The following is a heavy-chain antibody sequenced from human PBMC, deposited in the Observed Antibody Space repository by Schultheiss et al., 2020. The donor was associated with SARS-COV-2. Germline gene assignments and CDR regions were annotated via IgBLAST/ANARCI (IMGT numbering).Heavy chain of an antibody. CDR2: ISGSGGST. Sequence: GGSLRLSCAASGFTFSSYAMSWVRQAPGKGLEWVSAISGSGGSTYYADSVKGRFTISRDNSKNTLYLQMNSLRAEDTAVYYCARVSGDFWSGYYPENWFDPWGQGTLVTVSS. V-gene: IGHV3-23*01. CDR1: GFTFSSYA. D-gene: IGHD3-3*01. CDR3: ARVSGDFWSGYYPENWFDP. J-gene: IGHJ5*02.